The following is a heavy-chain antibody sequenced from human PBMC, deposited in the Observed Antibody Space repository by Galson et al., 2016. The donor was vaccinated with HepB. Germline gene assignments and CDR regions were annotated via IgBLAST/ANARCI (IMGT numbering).Heavy chain of an antibody. J-gene: IGHJ4*02. D-gene: IGHD3-9*01. CDR3: AREPVRLDDLLTGPPKNPDY. CDR2: MNQDGSEK. V-gene: IGHV3-7*01. Sequence: SLRLSCAASEFTFSSYWMSWVRQAPGKGLEWVANMNQDGSEKYYVDSVKGRFTISRGNAKNSLYLQMNSLRAEDTAVYYCAREPVRLDDLLTGPPKNPDYWGQGTLVTVSS. CDR1: EFTFSSYW.